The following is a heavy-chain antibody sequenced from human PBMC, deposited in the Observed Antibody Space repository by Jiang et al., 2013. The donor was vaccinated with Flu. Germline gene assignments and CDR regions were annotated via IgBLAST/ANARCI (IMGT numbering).Heavy chain of an antibody. Sequence: SISSGGYYWSWIRQHPGKGLEWIGYIYYSGSTYYNPSLKSRVTISVDTSKNQFSLKLSSVTAADTAVYYCARGDELEPIYWGQGTLVTVSS. CDR2: IYYSGST. CDR1: SISSGGYY. D-gene: IGHD1-1*01. J-gene: IGHJ4*02. CDR3: ARGDELEPIY. V-gene: IGHV4-31*02.